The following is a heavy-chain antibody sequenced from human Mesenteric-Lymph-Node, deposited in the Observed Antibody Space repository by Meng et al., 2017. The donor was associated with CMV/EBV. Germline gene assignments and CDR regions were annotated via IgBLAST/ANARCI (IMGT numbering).Heavy chain of an antibody. D-gene: IGHD2/OR15-2a*01. CDR3: ARLSISYGMDV. CDR1: GFTFSTYA. Sequence: GESLKISCAASGFTFSTYAMSWVRQAPGKGLEWVSSISSSGGSTYYAESVEGRFTISRDNSKNTLYLQMNSLRAEDTAVYYCARLSISYGMDVWGQGTTVTVSS. CDR2: ISSSGGST. V-gene: IGHV3-23*01. J-gene: IGHJ6*02.